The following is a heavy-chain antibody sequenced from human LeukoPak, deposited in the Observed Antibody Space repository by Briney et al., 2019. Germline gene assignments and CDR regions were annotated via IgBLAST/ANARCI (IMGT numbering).Heavy chain of an antibody. CDR1: GFTFSSYA. CDR3: AASATVTRAFDY. Sequence: GGSLRLSCAASGFTFSSYAMSWVRQAPGKGLEWVPAISGSGGSTYYADSVKGRFTISRDNSKNTLYLQMNSLRAEDTAVYYCAASATVTRAFDYWGQGTLVTVSS. D-gene: IGHD4-17*01. V-gene: IGHV3-23*01. CDR2: ISGSGGST. J-gene: IGHJ4*02.